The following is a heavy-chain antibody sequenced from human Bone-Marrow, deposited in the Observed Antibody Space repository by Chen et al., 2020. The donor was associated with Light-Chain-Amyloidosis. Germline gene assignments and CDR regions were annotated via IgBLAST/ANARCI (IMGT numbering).Heavy chain of an antibody. CDR1: GYTFTSYA. D-gene: IGHD6-13*01. V-gene: IGHV1-3*01. CDR2: INAGNGNT. CDR3: ARDSSSWSLGWFDP. Sequence: QVQLVQSGAEVKKPGASVKVSCKASGYTFTSYAMHWVRQAPGQRLEWMGWINAGNGNTKYSQKFQGRVTITQDASASTAYMELSSLRSEDTAVYYCARDSSSWSLGWFDPWGQGTLVTVSS. J-gene: IGHJ5*02.